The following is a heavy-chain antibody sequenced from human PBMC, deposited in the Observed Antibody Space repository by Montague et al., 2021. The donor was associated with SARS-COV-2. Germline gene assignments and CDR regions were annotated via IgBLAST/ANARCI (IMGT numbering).Heavy chain of an antibody. V-gene: IGHV2-70*01. D-gene: IGHD6-13*01. CDR3: ARIFDSSWPTFDY. Sequence: PELVKPTQTLTLTCTFSGFSLSTSGMCVSWIRQPPGKALEWLALIDWDDDKYYSTSLKTRLTISKGTSKNQVVLTMANMDPVDTATYYCARIFDSSWPTFDYWGQGTLVTVSS. CDR2: IDWDDDK. CDR1: GFSLSTSGMC. J-gene: IGHJ4*02.